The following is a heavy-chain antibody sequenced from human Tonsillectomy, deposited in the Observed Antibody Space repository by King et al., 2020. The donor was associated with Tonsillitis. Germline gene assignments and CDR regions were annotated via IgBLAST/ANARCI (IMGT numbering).Heavy chain of an antibody. J-gene: IGHJ3*02. CDR3: ARPNYGGNLHDAFDI. CDR1: GFTVSSNY. V-gene: IGHV3-66*04. CDR2: IYSGGST. Sequence: VQLVESGGGLVQPGGSLRLSCAASGFTVSSNYMSWVRQAPGKGLEWVSVIYSGGSTYYADSVKGRFTISRDNSKNTMYLQMNSLRAEDTAVYYCARPNYGGNLHDAFDIWGQGTMVTVSS. D-gene: IGHD4-23*01.